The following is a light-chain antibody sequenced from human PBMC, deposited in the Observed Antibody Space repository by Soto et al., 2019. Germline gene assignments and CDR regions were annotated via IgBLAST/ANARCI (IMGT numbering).Light chain of an antibody. CDR3: CSYAGSSTFVV. V-gene: IGLV2-23*03. Sequence: QSALTQPASVSGSPGQSITISCTGTSSDVGSYNLVSWYQQHAGKAPKLMIYEGSKRPSGVSNRFSGSKSGNTASLTISGLQPEDEADYYCCSYAGSSTFVVFGGGTQLTVL. J-gene: IGLJ2*01. CDR1: SSDVGSYNL. CDR2: EGS.